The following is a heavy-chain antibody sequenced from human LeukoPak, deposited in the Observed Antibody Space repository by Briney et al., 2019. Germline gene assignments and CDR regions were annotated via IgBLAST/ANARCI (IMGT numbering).Heavy chain of an antibody. CDR3: ARSGYYYDSSGQFDY. Sequence: GGPLRLSCAASGFTFSSYGMHWVRQAPGKGLEWVANIKQDGSEKYYVDSVKGRFTISRDNAKNSLYLQMNSLRAEDTAVYYCARSGYYYDSSGQFDYWGQGTLVTVSS. V-gene: IGHV3-7*01. CDR2: IKQDGSEK. D-gene: IGHD3-22*01. J-gene: IGHJ4*02. CDR1: GFTFSSYG.